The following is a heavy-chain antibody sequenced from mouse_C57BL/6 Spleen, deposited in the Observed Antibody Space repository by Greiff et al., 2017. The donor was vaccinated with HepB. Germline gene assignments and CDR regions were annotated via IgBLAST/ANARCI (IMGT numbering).Heavy chain of an antibody. CDR2: IWRGGST. J-gene: IGHJ3*01. CDR3: AKGEYYGSRSFAY. CDR1: GFSLTSYG. D-gene: IGHD1-1*01. Sequence: VQLQQSGPGLVQPSQSLSITCTVSGFSLTSYGVHWVRQSPGKGLEWLGVIWRGGSTDYNAAFMSRLSITKDNSKSQVFFKMNSLQADDTAIYYCAKGEYYGSRSFAYWGQGTLVTVSA. V-gene: IGHV2-5*01.